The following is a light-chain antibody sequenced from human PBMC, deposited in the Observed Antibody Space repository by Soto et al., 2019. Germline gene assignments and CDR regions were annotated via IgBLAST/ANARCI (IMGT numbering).Light chain of an antibody. V-gene: IGKV3-20*01. CDR1: QSVSSSY. CDR2: GAS. J-gene: IGKJ1*01. CDR3: QQYGSSQWT. Sequence: EIVLTQSPGTLSLSPGERATLSCRASQSVSSSYLAWYQRKPGQAPRLLIYGASRRATGIPVRFSGSGSGTDFTLTIGRVEPEDFAVYYCQQYGSSQWTFGQGTKVEIK.